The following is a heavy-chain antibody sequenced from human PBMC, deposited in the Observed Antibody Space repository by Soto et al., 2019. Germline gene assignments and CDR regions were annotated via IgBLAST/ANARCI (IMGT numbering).Heavy chain of an antibody. Sequence: QVQLQESGPGLVKPSQTLSLTCTVSGGSISSGRYYWSWIRQHPGKGLEWIGYIYYSGSTYYNPSLKSRVTISVDTSKNQFSLKLSSVTAADTAVYYCARVLYLPDGDYGWFDPWGQGTLVTVSS. J-gene: IGHJ5*02. CDR3: ARVLYLPDGDYGWFDP. CDR2: IYYSGST. V-gene: IGHV4-31*03. CDR1: GGSISSGRYY. D-gene: IGHD4-17*01.